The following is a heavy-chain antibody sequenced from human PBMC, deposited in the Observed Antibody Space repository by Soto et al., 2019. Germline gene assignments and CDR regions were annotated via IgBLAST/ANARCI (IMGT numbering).Heavy chain of an antibody. D-gene: IGHD6-13*01. Sequence: SVKVSCKASGGTFSSYAISCVRQAPGQGLEWMGGIIPIFGTANYAQKFQGRVTITADESTSTAYMELSSLRSEDTAVYYCASDQSSRDYYYGMDVWGQGTTVTVSS. CDR3: ASDQSSRDYYYGMDV. V-gene: IGHV1-69*13. CDR1: GGTFSSYA. CDR2: IIPIFGTA. J-gene: IGHJ6*02.